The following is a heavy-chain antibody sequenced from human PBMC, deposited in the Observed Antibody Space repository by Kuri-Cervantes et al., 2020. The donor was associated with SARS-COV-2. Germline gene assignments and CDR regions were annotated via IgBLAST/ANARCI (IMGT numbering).Heavy chain of an antibody. J-gene: IGHJ4*02. Sequence: GGSLRLSCAASGFTFDDYAMHWVRQAPGKGLEWVSSINTDGSHKNYADSVKGRFTISRDSAKSSLYLQMNSLRVEDTAVYYCARYFGVITVDYWGRGTLVTVSS. CDR2: INTDGSHK. V-gene: IGHV3-21*01. CDR1: GFTFDDYA. CDR3: ARYFGVITVDY. D-gene: IGHD3-3*01.